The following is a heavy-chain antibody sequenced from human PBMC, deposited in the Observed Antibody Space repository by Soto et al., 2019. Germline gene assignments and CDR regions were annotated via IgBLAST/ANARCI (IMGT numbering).Heavy chain of an antibody. CDR2: ISGSVGST. CDR3: ATQGGIQLWYGYFDY. Sequence: EVQLVESGGGLVQPGGSLRLSCAASGFTFTSYAMSWVRQAPGKGLEWVSGISGSVGSTYYADSVKGRFTISRDNSKNTLYLQMNSLRAEDTAVYYCATQGGIQLWYGYFDYWGQGTLVTVSS. D-gene: IGHD5-18*01. J-gene: IGHJ4*02. V-gene: IGHV3-23*04. CDR1: GFTFTSYA.